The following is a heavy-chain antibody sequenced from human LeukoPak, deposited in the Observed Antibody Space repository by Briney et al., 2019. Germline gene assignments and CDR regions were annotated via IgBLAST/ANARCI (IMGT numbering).Heavy chain of an antibody. V-gene: IGHV3-23*01. CDR2: ISGSGGST. J-gene: IGHJ4*02. CDR3: AKDRSPYYYDSSGYYYFDY. Sequence: GGSLRLSCAASGFTFSSYGMSWVRQAPGKGLEWVSAISGSGGSTYYADSVKGRFTISRDNSKNTLYLQMNSLRAEDTAVYYCAKDRSPYYYDSSGYYYFDYWGQGTLVTVSS. D-gene: IGHD3-22*01. CDR1: GFTFSSYG.